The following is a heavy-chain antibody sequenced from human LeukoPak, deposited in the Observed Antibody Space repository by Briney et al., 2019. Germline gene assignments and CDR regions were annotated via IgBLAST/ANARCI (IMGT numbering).Heavy chain of an antibody. CDR3: ARSVLDCSSTSCYMNWGGYYYYMDV. CDR2: INPNSGGT. Sequence: GASVKVSCKASGYTFTGYYMHWVRQAPGQGLEWMGWINPNSGGTNYAQKFQGRVTMTRDTSISTAYMELSRLRSDDTAVYYCARSVLDCSSTSCYMNWGGYYYYMDVWGKGTTVTVSS. J-gene: IGHJ6*03. D-gene: IGHD2-2*02. V-gene: IGHV1-2*02. CDR1: GYTFTGYY.